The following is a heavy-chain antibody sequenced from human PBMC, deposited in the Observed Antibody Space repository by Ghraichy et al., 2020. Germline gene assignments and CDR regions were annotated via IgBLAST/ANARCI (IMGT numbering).Heavy chain of an antibody. Sequence: LSLTCAASGFTFSSYAMSWVRQAPGKGLEWVSAISGSGGSTYYADSVKGRFTISRDNSKNTLYLQMNSLRAEDTAVYYCAKGSHGYTDSYFDYWGQGTLVTVAS. J-gene: IGHJ4*02. CDR2: ISGSGGST. CDR1: GFTFSSYA. CDR3: AKGSHGYTDSYFDY. V-gene: IGHV3-23*01. D-gene: IGHD2-2*02.